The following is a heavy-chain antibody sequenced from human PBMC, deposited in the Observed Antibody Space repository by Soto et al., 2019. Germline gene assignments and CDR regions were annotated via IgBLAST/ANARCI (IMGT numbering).Heavy chain of an antibody. V-gene: IGHV3-21*01. CDR2: ISSSSSYI. CDR1: GFTFSSYS. CDR3: ARAGDYYDSSGPYAFDI. J-gene: IGHJ3*02. D-gene: IGHD3-22*01. Sequence: GSLRLSCAASGFTFSSYSMNWVRQAPGKGLEWVSSISSSSSYIYYADSVKGRFTISRDNAKNSLYLQMNSLRAEDTAVYYCARAGDYYDSSGPYAFDIWGQGTMVTVSS.